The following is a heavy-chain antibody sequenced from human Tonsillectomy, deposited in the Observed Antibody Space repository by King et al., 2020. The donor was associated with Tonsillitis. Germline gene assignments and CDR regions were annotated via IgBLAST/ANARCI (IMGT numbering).Heavy chain of an antibody. J-gene: IGHJ6*03. CDR3: AKGASSSGGDYYYMDV. D-gene: IGHD6-25*01. V-gene: IGHV3-30*18. Sequence: QLVQSGGGVVQPGRSLRLSCAASGFTFSSSGMRWVRQAPGKGLEWVAGIAYDGSNKYYADSVKGRFTISRDNSKSTLYLQMNSLRAEDTAVYYCAKGASSSGGDYYYMDVWGKGTTVTVSS. CDR1: GFTFSSSG. CDR2: IAYDGSNK.